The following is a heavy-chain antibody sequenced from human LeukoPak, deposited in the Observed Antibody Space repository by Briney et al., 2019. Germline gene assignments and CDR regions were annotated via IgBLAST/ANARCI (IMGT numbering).Heavy chain of an antibody. J-gene: IGHJ4*02. V-gene: IGHV3-9*01. CDR2: ISWNSGSI. CDR3: AKDRGGSWLQ. D-gene: IGHD2-15*01. Sequence: GGSLRLSCAASGFTFYDYAMHWVRQAPGKGLEWGAGISWNSGSIGYEDSVKGRFTISRDNAKNSLYLQMNSLRAEDTALYYCAKDRGGSWLQWGQGTLVTVSS. CDR1: GFTFYDYA.